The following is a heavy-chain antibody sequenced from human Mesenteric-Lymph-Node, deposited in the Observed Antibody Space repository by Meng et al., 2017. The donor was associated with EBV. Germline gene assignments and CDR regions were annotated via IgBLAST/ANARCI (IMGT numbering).Heavy chain of an antibody. Sequence: QVLIRGPGPELGRPPGTLPLTCAVAGGSIRPVNCGCLVRQPPGKGLEWIGEIYHRGSTNYNPSLTSRVTISVDESKNEFSLSLTSVTAADTAVYFCARVNEGQWLVRGAFDYWGQGTLVTVSS. J-gene: IGHJ4*02. CDR2: IYHRGST. V-gene: IGHV4-4*01. CDR1: GGSIRPVNC. CDR3: ARVNEGQWLVRGAFDY. D-gene: IGHD6-19*01.